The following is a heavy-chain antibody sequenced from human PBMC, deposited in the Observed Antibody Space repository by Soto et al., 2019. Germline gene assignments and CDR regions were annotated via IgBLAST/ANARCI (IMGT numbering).Heavy chain of an antibody. D-gene: IGHD1-20*01. V-gene: IGHV4-59*01. CDR1: GGSISRYY. J-gene: IGHJ1*01. CDR3: GRATGRITDFQH. CDR2: VYDSGST. Sequence: SETLSLTCSVSGGSISRYYWSWIRQPPGKGLEWIGYVYDSGSTNYNPSLKSRVTMSVDTSKNQFSLKLSSVTPADTAVEFFGRATGRITDFQHWGQGHLVTVSS.